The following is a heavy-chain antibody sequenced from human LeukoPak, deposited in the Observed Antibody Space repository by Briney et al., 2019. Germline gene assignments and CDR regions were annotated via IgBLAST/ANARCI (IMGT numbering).Heavy chain of an antibody. CDR1: GYTFTSYG. V-gene: IGHV1-18*01. CDR2: ISAYNGNT. J-gene: IGHJ4*02. D-gene: IGHD2-2*01. Sequence: ASVKVSCKASGYTFTSYGISWVRQAPGQGLEWMGWISAYNGNTNYAQKLQGGVTMTTDTSTSTAYMELRSLRSDDTAVYYCATQYCSSTSCYPYWVDYWGQGTLVTVSS. CDR3: ATQYCSSTSCYPYWVDY.